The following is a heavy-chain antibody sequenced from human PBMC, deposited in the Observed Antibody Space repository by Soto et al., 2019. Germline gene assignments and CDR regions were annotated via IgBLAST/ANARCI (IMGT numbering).Heavy chain of an antibody. Sequence: PSETLSLTCTVSGGSISSGDYYWSWIRQPPGKGLEWIGYIYYSGSTYYNPSLKRRVTISVHTSKNQFSLKLSSVTAADTAVYYCARRPILYYYDSSGPSQSENWGQGTLVTVSS. J-gene: IGHJ4*02. V-gene: IGHV4-30-4*01. CDR1: GGSISSGDYY. CDR2: IYYSGST. D-gene: IGHD3-22*01. CDR3: ARRPILYYYDSSGPSQSEN.